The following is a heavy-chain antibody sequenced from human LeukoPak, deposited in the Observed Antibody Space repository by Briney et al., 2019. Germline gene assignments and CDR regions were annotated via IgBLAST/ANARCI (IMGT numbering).Heavy chain of an antibody. D-gene: IGHD6-19*01. J-gene: IGHJ4*02. CDR1: GGSFSGYY. CDR3: ARGAYSSGWAYFDH. Sequence: PSETLSLTCAVYGGSFSGYYWNWIRQPPGKGLEWFGEINHCGSTNYNPSLKSRVTISVDTSRNQFSLKLSSVTAADTAVYYCARGAYSSGWAYFDHWGQGTLVTVSS. CDR2: INHCGST. V-gene: IGHV4-34*01.